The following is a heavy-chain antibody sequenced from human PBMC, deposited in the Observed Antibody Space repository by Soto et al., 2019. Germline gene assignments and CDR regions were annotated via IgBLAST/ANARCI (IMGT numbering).Heavy chain of an antibody. J-gene: IGHJ5*02. Sequence: SETLSLTCAVYGGSFSGYYLSWIRQPPGKGLEWIGEINHSGSTNYNPSLKSRVTISVDTSKNQFSLKLSSVTAADTAVYYCARIKELITIRTWFDPWGQGTLVTVSS. CDR3: ARIKELITIRTWFDP. D-gene: IGHD3-9*01. CDR1: GGSFSGYY. CDR2: INHSGST. V-gene: IGHV4-34*01.